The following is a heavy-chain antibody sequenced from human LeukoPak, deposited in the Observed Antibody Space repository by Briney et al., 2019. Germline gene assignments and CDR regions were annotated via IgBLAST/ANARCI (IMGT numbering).Heavy chain of an antibody. CDR2: IIPILGIA. V-gene: IGHV1-69*04. CDR3: ASVDGLQFHDAFDI. CDR1: GGTFSSYA. Sequence: ASVKVSCKASGGTFSSYAIRWVRQAPGQELEWMGRIIPILGIANYAQKFQGRVTITADKSTSTAYMELSSLRSEDTAVYYCASVDGLQFHDAFDIWGQGTMVTVSS. J-gene: IGHJ3*02. D-gene: IGHD5-24*01.